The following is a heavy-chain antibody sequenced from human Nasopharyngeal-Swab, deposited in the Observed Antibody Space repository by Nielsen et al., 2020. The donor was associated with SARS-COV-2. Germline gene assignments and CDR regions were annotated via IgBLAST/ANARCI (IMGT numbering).Heavy chain of an antibody. CDR3: AKDTSSSWYVGWFDP. D-gene: IGHD6-13*01. V-gene: IGHV3-9*01. CDR2: ISWNSGSI. CDR1: GFTFSSYA. J-gene: IGHJ5*02. Sequence: GGSLRLSCAASGFTFSSYAMHWVRQAPGKGLEWVSGISWNSGSIGYADSVKGRFTISRDNAKNSLYLQMNSLRAEDTALYYCAKDTSSSWYVGWFDPWGQGTPVTVSS.